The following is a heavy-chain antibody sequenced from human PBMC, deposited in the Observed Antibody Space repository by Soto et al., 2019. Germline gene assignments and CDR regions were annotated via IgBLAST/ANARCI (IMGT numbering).Heavy chain of an antibody. D-gene: IGHD6-19*01. V-gene: IGHV3-30*18. J-gene: IGHJ1*01. CDR2: ISYDGSNK. Sequence: QVQLVESGGGVVQPGRSLRLSCAASGFTFSSYGMHWVRQAPGKGLEWVAVISYDGSNKYYADSVKGRFTISRDNSKNTLYLQMNSLRAEDMAVYYCAKVRLPGYSSGWYIYFQHWGQGPLVTVSS. CDR1: GFTFSSYG. CDR3: AKVRLPGYSSGWYIYFQH.